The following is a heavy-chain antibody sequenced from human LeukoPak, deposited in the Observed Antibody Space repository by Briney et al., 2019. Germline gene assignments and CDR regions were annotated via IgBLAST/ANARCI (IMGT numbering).Heavy chain of an antibody. V-gene: IGHV3-48*03. CDR1: GFTFSSYE. D-gene: IGHD2-21*01. Sequence: GGSRRLSCAASGFTFSSYEMNWVRQAPGKGLEWVSYISSSGSTIYYADSVKGRFTISRDNAKNSLYLQMNSLRAEDTAVYYCARVLWAAGAFDIWGQGTMVTVSS. CDR3: ARVLWAAGAFDI. CDR2: ISSSGSTI. J-gene: IGHJ3*02.